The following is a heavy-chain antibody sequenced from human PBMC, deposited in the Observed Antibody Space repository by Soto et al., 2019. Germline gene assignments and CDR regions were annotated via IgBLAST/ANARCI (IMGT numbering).Heavy chain of an antibody. D-gene: IGHD6-13*01. J-gene: IGHJ4*02. Sequence: QITLKESGPTLVKPTQTLTLTCTFSGFSLSTSGVGVGWIRQPPGKALEWLALIYWDDDKRYSPSLKSRLTIXXDXSXXQVVLTMTNMDPVDTATYYCAHSGLSSSWSGGFDYWGQGTLVTVSS. CDR2: IYWDDDK. CDR1: GFSLSTSGVG. V-gene: IGHV2-5*02. CDR3: AHSGLSSSWSGGFDY.